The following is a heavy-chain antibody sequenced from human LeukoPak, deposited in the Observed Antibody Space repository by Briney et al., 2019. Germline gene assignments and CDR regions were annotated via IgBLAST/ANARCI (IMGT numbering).Heavy chain of an antibody. V-gene: IGHV3-21*01. D-gene: IGHD4-23*01. CDR1: GFTFSSYS. CDR2: ISSSSSYI. CDR3: ARAQLRWTDAFDI. Sequence: GGSLRLSCAASGFTFSSYSMNWVRQAPGKGLEWVSSISSSSSYIYYADSVKGRFTISRDNAKNSLYLQMNSLRAEDTAVYYCARAQLRWTDAFDIWGQGTMVTVSS. J-gene: IGHJ3*02.